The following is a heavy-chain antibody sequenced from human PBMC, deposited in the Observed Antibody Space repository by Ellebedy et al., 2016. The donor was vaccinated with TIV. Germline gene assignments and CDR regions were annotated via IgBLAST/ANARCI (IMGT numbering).Heavy chain of an antibody. Sequence: GESLKISXSASGFIFGTYAMHWVRQAPGKGLEYVSGISNTGSSTFYADAVKGRFTISRDNSKNTLYLQMSSLRAEDTAVYYCVRGETYYSGSSDYGFEYWGQGSLVTVSS. CDR3: VRGETYYSGSSDYGFEY. V-gene: IGHV3-64D*06. CDR2: ISNTGSST. D-gene: IGHD3-10*01. J-gene: IGHJ4*02. CDR1: GFIFGTYA.